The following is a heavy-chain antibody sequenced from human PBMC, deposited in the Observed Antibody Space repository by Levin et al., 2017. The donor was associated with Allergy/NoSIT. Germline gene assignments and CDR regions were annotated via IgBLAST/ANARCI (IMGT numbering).Heavy chain of an antibody. D-gene: IGHD3-10*01. CDR3: ARDECAWFGECYGMDD. Sequence: SETLSLTCTVSGDSITRGDNYWSWIRQYPGKGLEWIGFISYSGHAHYNPSLKSRLSMSLDTSKNQFSLSLDSGTVADKAVYYWARDECAWFGECYGMDDWGQGTTVIVSS. CDR1: GDSITRGDNY. V-gene: IGHV4-31*03. CDR2: ISYSGHA. J-gene: IGHJ6*02.